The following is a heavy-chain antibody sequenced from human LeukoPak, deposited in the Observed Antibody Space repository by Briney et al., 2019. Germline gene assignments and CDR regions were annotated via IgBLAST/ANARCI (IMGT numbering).Heavy chain of an antibody. Sequence: AGGSLRLSCAASGFTFSSYWMSWVRQAPGKGLEWVANIKQDGGETFYVDSVKDRFTISRDNAKNSLYLQMNSLRVEDTAVYYCARWDWQWLAFDYWGQGTLVTVSS. CDR2: IKQDGGET. D-gene: IGHD6-19*01. J-gene: IGHJ4*02. V-gene: IGHV3-7*01. CDR3: ARWDWQWLAFDY. CDR1: GFTFSSYW.